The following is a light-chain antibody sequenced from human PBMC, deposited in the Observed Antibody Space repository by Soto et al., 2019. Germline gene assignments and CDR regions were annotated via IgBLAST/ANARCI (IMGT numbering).Light chain of an antibody. J-gene: IGKJ3*01. CDR2: GAS. V-gene: IGKV3-15*01. Sequence: EIVLTQIPATLSASPGERVTLSCRASQSVSSNLSWYQQKPGQAPRLLIYGASSRAAGIPARFGASGFATEFTLTISSLQSEDFAVYYCQQYETWPPRFTFGPGTKVDIK. CDR3: QQYETWPPRFT. CDR1: QSVSSN.